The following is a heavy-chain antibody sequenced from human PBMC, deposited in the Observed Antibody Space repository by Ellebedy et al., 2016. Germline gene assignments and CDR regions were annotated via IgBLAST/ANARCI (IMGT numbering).Heavy chain of an antibody. CDR3: AKDRGSYLYY. J-gene: IGHJ4*02. CDR1: GFTFSSYG. V-gene: IGHV3-30*18. CDR2: ISYDGSNK. Sequence: GESLKISCAASGFTFSSYGMHWVRQAPGKGLEWVAVISYDGSNKYYADSVKGRFTISRDNSKNTLYLQMNSLRAEDTAVYYCAKDRGSYLYYWGQGTLVTVSS. D-gene: IGHD1-26*01.